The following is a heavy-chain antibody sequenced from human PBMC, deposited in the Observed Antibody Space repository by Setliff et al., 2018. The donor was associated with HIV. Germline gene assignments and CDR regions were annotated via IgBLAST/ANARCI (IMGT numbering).Heavy chain of an antibody. CDR2: IYYSGST. D-gene: IGHD5-18*01. CDR1: GGSISNYY. J-gene: IGHJ3*02. V-gene: IGHV4-59*01. Sequence: PSETLSLTCTVSGGSISNYYWSWIRQPPGKGLECIGYIYYSGSTNYNPSLRSRVTISVDTSQKQFSLKLNSVTAADTAVYYCARSVDTAIADAFDIWGQGTMVTVSS. CDR3: ARSVDTAIADAFDI.